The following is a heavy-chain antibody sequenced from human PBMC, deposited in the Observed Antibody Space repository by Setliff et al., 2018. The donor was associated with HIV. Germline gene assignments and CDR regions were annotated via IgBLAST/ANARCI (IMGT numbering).Heavy chain of an antibody. Sequence: SETLSLTCTVSGGSISSGSYYWGWIRQPPGKGLEWIGSIYYSGSTYYNPSLKSRVTISVDTSKNQFSLKLSSVTAADTAVYYCAREGSIAAAGTELGYWGQGTLVTVSS. CDR3: AREGSIAAAGTELGY. CDR2: IYYSGST. J-gene: IGHJ4*02. D-gene: IGHD6-13*01. CDR1: GGSISSGSYY. V-gene: IGHV4-39*07.